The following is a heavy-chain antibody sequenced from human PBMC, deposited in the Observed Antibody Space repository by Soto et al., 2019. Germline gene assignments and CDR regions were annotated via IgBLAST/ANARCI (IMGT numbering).Heavy chain of an antibody. Sequence: QVQLVESGGGVVQPGRSLRLSCAASGFSFSSYGLHWVRQAPGMRLEWVAGIWYDGSNKYYAVSVKGRFTISRDNSKNTLYLQMTSLRAGNTAVYYSARYSSSSRLCYYYMDVWGKRTTVTVSS. J-gene: IGHJ6*03. V-gene: IGHV3-33*01. CDR2: IWYDGSNK. CDR1: GFSFSSYG. CDR3: ARYSSSSRLCYYYMDV. D-gene: IGHD6-6*01.